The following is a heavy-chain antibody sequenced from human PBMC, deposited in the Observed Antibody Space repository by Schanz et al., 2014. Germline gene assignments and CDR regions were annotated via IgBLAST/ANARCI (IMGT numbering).Heavy chain of an antibody. J-gene: IGHJ3*02. CDR2: ISYDGSDK. D-gene: IGHD5-12*01. Sequence: QVQLVESGGGVVQPGRSLRLSCAASGFTFSNYGLVWVRQAPGKGLEWLAVISYDGSDKFHADSVKGRFTISRDNAKNSLYLQMNSLRAEDTAVYYCAGAVATIRADSFDIWGQGTMVAVSS. CDR1: GFTFSNYG. CDR3: AGAVATIRADSFDI. V-gene: IGHV3-30*03.